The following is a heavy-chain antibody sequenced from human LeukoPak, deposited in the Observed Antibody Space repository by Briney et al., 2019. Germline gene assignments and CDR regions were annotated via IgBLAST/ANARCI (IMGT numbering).Heavy chain of an antibody. CDR3: ARGGYSSGWWDY. CDR2: IYTSGST. J-gene: IGHJ4*02. Sequence: PSETRSRTCTVPGGSISSYYWSWIRQPAGKGLEWIGRIYTSGSTNYNPSLKSRVTMSVDTSKNQFSLKLSSVTAADTAVYYCARGGYSSGWWDYWGQGTLVTVSS. V-gene: IGHV4-4*07. D-gene: IGHD6-19*01. CDR1: GGSISSYY.